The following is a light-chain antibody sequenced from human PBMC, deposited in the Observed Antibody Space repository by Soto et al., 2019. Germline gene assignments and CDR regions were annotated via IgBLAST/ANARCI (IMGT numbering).Light chain of an antibody. Sequence: DIQMTQSPSTLSAFVGDRVTITCRASQSVNSWLAWYQQRPGKAPKLLIYDASTLESGVTSRFSGSGSGTEFTLTISSLQPDDFATYYCQQYNNYPLTFGGGTKVDIK. CDR1: QSVNSW. J-gene: IGKJ4*01. V-gene: IGKV1-5*01. CDR2: DAS. CDR3: QQYNNYPLT.